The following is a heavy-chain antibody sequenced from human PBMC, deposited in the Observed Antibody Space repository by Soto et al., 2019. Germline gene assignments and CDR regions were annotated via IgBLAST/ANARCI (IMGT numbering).Heavy chain of an antibody. CDR1: GFTFSSYE. V-gene: IGHV3-48*03. D-gene: IGHD5-12*01. CDR2: ISSSGSTI. J-gene: IGHJ3*02. Sequence: VGSLRLSCAASGFTFSSYEMNWVRQAPGKGLEWVSYISSSGSTIYYADSVKGRFTISRDNAKNSLYLQMNSLRAEDTAVYYCARGGGYNRIDAFDIWGQGTMVTVSS. CDR3: ARGGGYNRIDAFDI.